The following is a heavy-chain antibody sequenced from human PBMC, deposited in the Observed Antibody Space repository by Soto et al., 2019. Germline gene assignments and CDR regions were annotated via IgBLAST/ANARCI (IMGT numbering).Heavy chain of an antibody. D-gene: IGHD3-9*01. Sequence: EVQLLESGGGLVQPGGSLRLSCAASGFTFSSYAMSWVRQAPGKGLEWVSAISGSGGSTYYADSVKGRFTISRDNSKNTLYLQMNRLRADDTAVYYCAKELDILTGYYNNLFVRWGQGTLVTVSS. CDR1: GFTFSSYA. CDR3: AKELDILTGYYNNLFVR. J-gene: IGHJ5*02. CDR2: ISGSGGST. V-gene: IGHV3-23*01.